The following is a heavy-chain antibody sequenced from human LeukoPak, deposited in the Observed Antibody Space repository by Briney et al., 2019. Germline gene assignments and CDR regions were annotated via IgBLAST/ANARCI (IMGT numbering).Heavy chain of an antibody. CDR1: DESFSGYY. Sequence: SETLSLTCAVSDESFSGYYWNWIRQPPGRRLEWIGEINYSGSTQYHPSLKSRVTMSVDKSKKQVSLKLGSVTVADTAVYYCAREGRGGHNFDSWGQGTLAIVSS. CDR2: INYSGST. J-gene: IGHJ4*02. D-gene: IGHD2-15*01. V-gene: IGHV4-34*01. CDR3: AREGRGGHNFDS.